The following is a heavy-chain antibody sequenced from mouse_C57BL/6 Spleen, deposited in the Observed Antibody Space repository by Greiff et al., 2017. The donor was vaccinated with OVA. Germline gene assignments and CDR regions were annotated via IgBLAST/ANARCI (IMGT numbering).Heavy chain of an antibody. Sequence: VQLQQPGAELVMPGASVKLSCKASGYTFTSYWMHWVKQRPGQGLEWIGEIDPSDSYTNYNQKFKGKSTLTVDKSSSTAYMQLSSLTSEDSAVYYCAAYYSNYDWFAYWGQGTLVTVSA. J-gene: IGHJ3*01. CDR2: IDPSDSYT. V-gene: IGHV1-69*01. CDR3: AAYYSNYDWFAY. D-gene: IGHD2-5*01. CDR1: GYTFTSYW.